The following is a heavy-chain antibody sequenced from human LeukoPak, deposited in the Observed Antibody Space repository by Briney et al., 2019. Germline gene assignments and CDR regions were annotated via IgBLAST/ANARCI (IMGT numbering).Heavy chain of an antibody. CDR1: GLTFSSYG. CDR2: ISYDGSNK. CDR3: AKPALPSQDAFDI. V-gene: IGHV3-30*18. D-gene: IGHD2-2*01. J-gene: IGHJ3*02. Sequence: GRSLRLSCAASGLTFSSYGMHWVRQAPGKGLEWVAVISYDGSNKYYADSVKGRFTISRDNSKNTLYLQMNSLRAEDTAVYYCAKPALPSQDAFDIWGQGTMVTVSS.